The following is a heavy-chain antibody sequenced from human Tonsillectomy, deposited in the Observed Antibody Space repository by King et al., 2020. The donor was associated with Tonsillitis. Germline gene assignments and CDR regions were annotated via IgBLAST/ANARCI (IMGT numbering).Heavy chain of an antibody. D-gene: IGHD6-13*01. Sequence: QLVQSGAEVKKPGASVKVSCKASGYTFTTYGISWVRQAPGHGLEWMGWISGYNGYTNYAQRLQGRVTMTTDTSTSTAYMELRSLRSDDTAVYYCARDIGAAAGTSPGYWGQGTLVTVSS. V-gene: IGHV1-18*01. CDR2: ISGYNGYT. CDR3: ARDIGAAAGTSPGY. CDR1: GYTFTTYG. J-gene: IGHJ4*02.